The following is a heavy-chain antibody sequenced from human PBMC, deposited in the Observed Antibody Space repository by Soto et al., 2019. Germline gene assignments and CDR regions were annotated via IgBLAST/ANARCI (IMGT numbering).Heavy chain of an antibody. Sequence: GASVTVSCKASGYTFYRYGITWVRQAPGQGLEWMGWINPSNDNTNYAQKFRGRVTMTTDASTSTAHMELRSLKSDDTAVYYCARDTQQDSNGYYLEWFDPWGQGTLVTVSS. CDR1: GYTFYRYG. CDR3: ARDTQQDSNGYYLEWFDP. D-gene: IGHD3-22*01. V-gene: IGHV1-18*01. J-gene: IGHJ5*02. CDR2: INPSNDNT.